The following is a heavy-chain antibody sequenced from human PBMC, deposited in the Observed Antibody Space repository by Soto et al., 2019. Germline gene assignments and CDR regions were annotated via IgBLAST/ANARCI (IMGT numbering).Heavy chain of an antibody. CDR1: GGSISSGNYY. V-gene: IGHV4-30-4*01. D-gene: IGHD5-12*01. CDR2: IHYSAGT. CDR3: ARGGHGYRSFDY. J-gene: IGHJ4*02. Sequence: QVQLQESGPGLVKASQTLSLTCSVSGGSISSGNYYWSWIRQPPGKGLEWIGYIHYSAGTYQSPPLTSRVTFSLDTSKNQFSLKLPSVTAAATAVYYCARGGHGYRSFDYWGQGTLVTVSS.